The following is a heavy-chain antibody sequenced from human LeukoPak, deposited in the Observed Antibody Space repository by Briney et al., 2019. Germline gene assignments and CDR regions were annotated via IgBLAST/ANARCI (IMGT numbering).Heavy chain of an antibody. CDR2: TYHSGST. V-gene: IGHV4-4*02. CDR3: VKYTSTWYSAFDI. Sequence: SGTLSLTCAVSGGSISSSNWWSWVRQPPGKGLEWIGETYHSGSTNYNPSLKSRVTISVDTSKNQFSLKLSSVTAADTAVYYCVKYTSTWYSAFDIWGQGTVVTVSS. D-gene: IGHD6-13*01. J-gene: IGHJ3*02. CDR1: GGSISSSNW.